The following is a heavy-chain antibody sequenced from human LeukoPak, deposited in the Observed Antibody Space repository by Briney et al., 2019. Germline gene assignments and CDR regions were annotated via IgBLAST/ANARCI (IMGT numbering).Heavy chain of an antibody. D-gene: IGHD3-10*01. CDR3: VRERFHGSGAPTLDQ. Sequence: GGPLTLFCALSGFPQRDYWIRGLRQAPGKGLEWVDYIKKDGCEKYNVHPVKGRFTISRDNAKNSLYLQINRLRVGDTAVYYCVRERFHGSGAPTLDQWGQGILVTVSS. J-gene: IGHJ5*02. V-gene: IGHV3-7*01. CDR1: GFPQRDYW. CDR2: IKKDGCEK.